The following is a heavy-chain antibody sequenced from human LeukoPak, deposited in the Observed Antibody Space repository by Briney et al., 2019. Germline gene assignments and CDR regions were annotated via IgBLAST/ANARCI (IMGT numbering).Heavy chain of an antibody. D-gene: IGHD6-19*01. CDR1: GFTFSNYY. CDR3: ARSTLPGRSGRTEFFQH. Sequence: GGSLRLSCAASGFTFSNYYMTWIRQAPGKGLQWISFISDSGNTIYYADSVEGRFTISRDNAKNSLYLQMHSLRAEDTAMYYCARSTLPGRSGRTEFFQHWGQGALVTVSS. CDR2: ISDSGNTI. J-gene: IGHJ1*01. V-gene: IGHV3-11*01.